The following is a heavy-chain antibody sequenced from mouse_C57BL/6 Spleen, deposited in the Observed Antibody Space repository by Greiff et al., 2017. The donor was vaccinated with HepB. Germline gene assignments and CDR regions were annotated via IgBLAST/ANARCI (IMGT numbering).Heavy chain of an antibody. J-gene: IGHJ3*01. CDR3: ARYPHYYGSSSWFAY. CDR2: IDPSDSYT. V-gene: IGHV1-69*01. D-gene: IGHD1-1*01. Sequence: QVQLQQPGAELVMPGASVKLSCKASGYTFTSYWMHWVKQRPGQGLEWIGEIDPSDSYTNYNQKFKGKSTLTVDKSSSTAYMQLSSLTSEDSAVYYCARYPHYYGSSSWFAYWGQGTLVTVSA. CDR1: GYTFTSYW.